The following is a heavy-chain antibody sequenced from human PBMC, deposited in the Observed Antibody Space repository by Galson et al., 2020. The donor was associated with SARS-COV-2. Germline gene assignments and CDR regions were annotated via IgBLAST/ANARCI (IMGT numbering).Heavy chain of an antibody. CDR2: ISYDGSVK. D-gene: IGHD2-2*02. V-gene: IGHV3-30-3*01. J-gene: IGHJ4*02. Sequence: GGSLRLSCAASGFIFSSYAMHWVRQAPGKGLEWVALISYDGSVKYYADSVKGRFTISRDNSKNTLSLQMNSLRVEDTAVYYCARDLGECSSTSCYMTAGVDWGQGTLVSVSS. CDR3: ARDLGECSSTSCYMTAGVD. CDR1: GFIFSSYA.